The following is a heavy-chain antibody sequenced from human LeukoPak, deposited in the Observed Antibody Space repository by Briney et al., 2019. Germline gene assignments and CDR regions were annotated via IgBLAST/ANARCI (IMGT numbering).Heavy chain of an antibody. D-gene: IGHD4-17*01. J-gene: IGHJ6*02. CDR2: IYSGGST. CDR1: GFTVSSNY. V-gene: IGHV3-66*01. CDR3: ARVITVTLGYYYYCMDV. Sequence: GGSLRLSCAASGFTVSSNYMSWVRQAPGKGLEWVSVIYSGGSTYYADSVKGRFTISRDNSKNTLYLQMNSLRAEDTAVYYCARVITVTLGYYYYCMDVWGQGTTVTVSS.